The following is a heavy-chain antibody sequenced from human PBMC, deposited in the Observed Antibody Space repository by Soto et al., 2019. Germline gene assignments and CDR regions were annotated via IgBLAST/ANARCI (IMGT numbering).Heavy chain of an antibody. D-gene: IGHD3-3*01. J-gene: IGHJ5*02. CDR3: ARLRTREFGVSWFDP. V-gene: IGHV4-59*08. Sequence: QVQLQESGPGLVKPSETLSLTCTVSGGSISSYYWSWIRQPPGKGLDWIGYIYYSGGTNYNPSLKSRVTISVDTSKNQCSLKLSSVTAADTAVYYGARLRTREFGVSWFDPWGQGTLVTVSS. CDR1: GGSISSYY. CDR2: IYYSGGT.